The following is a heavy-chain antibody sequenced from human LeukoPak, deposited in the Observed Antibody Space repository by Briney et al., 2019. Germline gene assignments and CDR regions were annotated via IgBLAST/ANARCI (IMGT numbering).Heavy chain of an antibody. V-gene: IGHV1-69*02. CDR2: IIPILDIA. D-gene: IGHD2-15*01. J-gene: IGHJ3*02. CDR3: AQGSGGSCCDAFDI. CDR1: GGTFSSYT. Sequence: ASVKVSCKASGGTFSSYTISWVRQAPGQGLEWMGRIIPILDIANYAQKFQGRVTITADKSTSTAYMELSSLRSEDTAVHYCAQGSGGSCCDAFDIWGQGTMVTVSS.